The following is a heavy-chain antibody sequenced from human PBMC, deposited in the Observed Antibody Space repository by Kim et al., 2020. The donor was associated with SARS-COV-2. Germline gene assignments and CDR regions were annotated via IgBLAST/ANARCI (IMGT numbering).Heavy chain of an antibody. Sequence: SETLSLTCTVSGGSISSSSYYWGWIRQPPGKGLEWIGSIYYSGSTYYNPSLKSRVTISVDTSKNQFSLKLSSVTAADTAVYYCARDFVTMIVVANNWFDPWGQGTLVTVSS. V-gene: IGHV4-39*07. D-gene: IGHD3-22*01. J-gene: IGHJ5*02. CDR2: IYYSGST. CDR1: GGSISSSSYY. CDR3: ARDFVTMIVVANNWFDP.